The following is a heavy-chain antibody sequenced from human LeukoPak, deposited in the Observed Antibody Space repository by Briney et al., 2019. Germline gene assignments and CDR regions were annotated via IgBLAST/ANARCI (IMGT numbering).Heavy chain of an antibody. D-gene: IGHD6-6*01. CDR1: GGSFSGYY. J-gene: IGHJ5*02. CDR3: ASEDSGVSSSPWFDP. Sequence: SETLSLTCAVYGGSFSGYYWSWIRQPPGKGLEWIGEINHSRSTNYNPSLKSRVTISVDTSKNQFSLKLSSVTAADTAVYYCASEDSGVSSSPWFDPWGQGTLVTVSS. CDR2: INHSRST. V-gene: IGHV4-34*01.